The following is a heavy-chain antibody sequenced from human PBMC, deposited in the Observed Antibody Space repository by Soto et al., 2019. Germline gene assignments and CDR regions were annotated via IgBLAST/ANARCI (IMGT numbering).Heavy chain of an antibody. Sequence: SQTLSLTCVISGDSVSSNRAAWNWVRQSPSRGLEWLGRTYYTSKWFNDYAVSVKSRITINPDTSRNQFSLHLNSVTPEDTAVYYCAGGLGAFDNWGQGTMVTVSS. CDR2: TYYTSKWFN. CDR3: AGGLGAFDN. D-gene: IGHD3-16*01. CDR1: GDSVSSNRAA. V-gene: IGHV6-1*01. J-gene: IGHJ3*02.